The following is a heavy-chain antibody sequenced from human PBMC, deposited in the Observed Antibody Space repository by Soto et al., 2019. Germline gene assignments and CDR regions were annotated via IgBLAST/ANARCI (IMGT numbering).Heavy chain of an antibody. D-gene: IGHD3-16*01. Sequence: PGESLKISCKVSGYSFTDYWIGWVRQMPGKGLEWMAIIYPSDSDTRYSPSFQGQVAMSVDKSITTAYLQWTSLKASDTGMYFCARLKRRGSLIGSGYFDYWGQGTLVTVSS. J-gene: IGHJ4*02. CDR3: ARLKRRGSLIGSGYFDY. CDR1: GYSFTDYW. V-gene: IGHV5-51*01. CDR2: IYPSDSDT.